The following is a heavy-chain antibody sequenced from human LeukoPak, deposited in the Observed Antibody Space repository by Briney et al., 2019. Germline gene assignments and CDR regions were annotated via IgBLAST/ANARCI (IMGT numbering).Heavy chain of an antibody. CDR2: VNPYSVNT. J-gene: IGHJ4*02. V-gene: IGHV1-8*01. CDR1: GYTFTSYD. Sequence: GASVKVSCKASGYTFTSYDINWMRQATGQGLEWMGWVNPYSVNTGYAQKFQGRVTITRNTAINTVYMELSSLTSDDTAVYYCARGRGGGDYRXFDXWGQGTLVTVX. CDR3: ARGRGGGDYRXFDX. D-gene: IGHD2-21*02.